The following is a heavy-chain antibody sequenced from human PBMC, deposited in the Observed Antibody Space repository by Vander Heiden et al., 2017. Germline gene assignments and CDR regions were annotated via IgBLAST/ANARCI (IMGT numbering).Heavy chain of an antibody. V-gene: IGHV3-30*04. CDR1: GFTFSSYA. CDR2: ISYDGSQK. Sequence: QVQLVESGGGVVQPGRSLRLSCAASGFTFSSYAMHWVRQAPGKGLEWVAVISYDGSQKDDADSVKGRLTISRDNSKNTLYLQMNSLRAEDTAVYYCAREADAFDYWGQGTLVTISS. J-gene: IGHJ4*02. CDR3: AREADAFDY.